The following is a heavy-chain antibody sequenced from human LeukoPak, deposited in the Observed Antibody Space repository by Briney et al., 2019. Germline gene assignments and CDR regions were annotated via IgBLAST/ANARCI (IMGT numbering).Heavy chain of an antibody. CDR1: GFTFSSYA. V-gene: IGHV3-30*04. Sequence: PGGSLRLSCAASGFTFSSYAMHCVRQAPGKGLEWVAVISYDGSNKYYADSVKGRFTISRDNSKNTLYLQMNSLRAEDTAVYYCAELGITMIGGVWGKGTTVTISS. CDR3: AELGITMIGGV. CDR2: ISYDGSNK. D-gene: IGHD3-10*02. J-gene: IGHJ6*04.